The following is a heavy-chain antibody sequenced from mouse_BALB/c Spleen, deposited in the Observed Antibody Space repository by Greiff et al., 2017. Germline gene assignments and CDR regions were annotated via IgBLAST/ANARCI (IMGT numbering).Heavy chain of an antibody. V-gene: IGHV10-1*02. CDR1: GFTFNTYA. D-gene: IGHD1-1*01. Sequence: EVMLVESGGGLVQPKGSLKLSCAASGFTFNTYAMNWVRQAPGKGLEWVARIRSKSNNYATYYADSVKDRFTISRDDSQSMLYLQMNNLKTEDTAMYYCVRQLLLRSSFDYWGQGTTLTVSS. CDR2: IRSKSNNYAT. CDR3: VRQLLLRSSFDY. J-gene: IGHJ2*01.